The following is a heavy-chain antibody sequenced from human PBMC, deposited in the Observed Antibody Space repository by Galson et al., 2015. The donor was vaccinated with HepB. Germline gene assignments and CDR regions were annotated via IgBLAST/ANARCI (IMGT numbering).Heavy chain of an antibody. V-gene: IGHV3-23*01. CDR3: VKHLYDNTAYYPHYFDS. D-gene: IGHD3-22*01. CDR2: IRDSSPGT. CDR1: GFTFGNYV. J-gene: IGHJ4*02. Sequence: SLRLSCAASGFTFGNYVLSWVRQAPGKGLEWVSSIRDSSPGTHYADSVKGRVIISKDNSKKMLFLQMNGLRVEDTAIYYCVKHLYDNTAYYPHYFDSWGQGTQVTVSS.